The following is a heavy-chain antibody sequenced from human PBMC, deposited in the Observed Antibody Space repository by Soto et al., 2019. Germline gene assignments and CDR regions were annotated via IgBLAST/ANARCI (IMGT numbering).Heavy chain of an antibody. CDR1: GGSVSSGSYY. CDR2: IYYSGST. V-gene: IGHV4-61*01. CDR3: ARDFGPQSAAPFDY. J-gene: IGHJ4*02. Sequence: SETLSLTCTVSGGSVSSGSYYWSWIRQPPGKGLEWIGYIYYSGSTNYNPSLKSRVTISVDTSKNQFSLQLSSVTPEDTAVYYCARDFGPQSAAPFDYWGQGTLVTVSS. D-gene: IGHD3-3*01.